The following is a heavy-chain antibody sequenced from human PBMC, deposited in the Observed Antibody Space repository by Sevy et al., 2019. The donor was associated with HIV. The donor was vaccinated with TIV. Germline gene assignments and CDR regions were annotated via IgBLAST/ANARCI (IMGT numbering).Heavy chain of an antibody. Sequence: ASVKVSCKASGYTFTGYYMHWVRQAPGQGLEWMGWINPNSGGTNYAQKFQGRVTMTRDTSISTAYMELSRLGSDDTAVYYCAREQDIVVVPAAMHWFDPWGQGTLFTVSS. J-gene: IGHJ5*02. CDR2: INPNSGGT. CDR1: GYTFTGYY. V-gene: IGHV1-2*02. CDR3: AREQDIVVVPAAMHWFDP. D-gene: IGHD2-2*01.